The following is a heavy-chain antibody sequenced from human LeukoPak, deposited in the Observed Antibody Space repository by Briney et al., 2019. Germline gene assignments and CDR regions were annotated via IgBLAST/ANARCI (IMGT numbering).Heavy chain of an antibody. V-gene: IGHV1-46*01. J-gene: IGHJ3*02. CDR1: GGTFSSYA. D-gene: IGHD1-26*01. Sequence: ASVKVSCKASGGTFSSYAISWVRQAPGQGLEWMGIINPSGGSTSYAQKFQGRVTMTRDTSTSTVYMELSSLRSEDTAVYYCARGRLTRIVGATWGAFDIWGQGTMVTVSS. CDR3: ARGRLTRIVGATWGAFDI. CDR2: INPSGGST.